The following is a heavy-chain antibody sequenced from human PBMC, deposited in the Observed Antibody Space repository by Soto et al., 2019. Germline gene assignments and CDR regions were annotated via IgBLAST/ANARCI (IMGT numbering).Heavy chain of an antibody. CDR2: ISYDGSNK. D-gene: IGHD1-26*01. CDR3: AKAADSGSPIDY. V-gene: IGHV3-30*18. CDR1: GFTFSSDG. J-gene: IGHJ4*02. Sequence: QVQLVESGGGVVQPGRSLRLSCAASGFTFSSDGMHWVRQAPGKGLEWVAVISYDGSNKYYADSVKGRFTISRDNSKNTLYLQMNSLRAEDTAVYYCAKAADSGSPIDYWGQGTLVTVSS.